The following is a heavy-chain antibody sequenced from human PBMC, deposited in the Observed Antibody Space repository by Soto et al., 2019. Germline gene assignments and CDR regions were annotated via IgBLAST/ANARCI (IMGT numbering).Heavy chain of an antibody. D-gene: IGHD5-18*01. Sequence: PGGSLRLSCAASGFTFSSYGMHWVRQAPGKGLEWVAVISYDGSNKYYADSVKGRFTISRDNSKNTLYLQMNSLRAEDTAVYYCAKDTDTPYYYYGMDVWGQGTTVTVSS. CDR1: GFTFSSYG. V-gene: IGHV3-30*18. CDR2: ISYDGSNK. CDR3: AKDTDTPYYYYGMDV. J-gene: IGHJ6*02.